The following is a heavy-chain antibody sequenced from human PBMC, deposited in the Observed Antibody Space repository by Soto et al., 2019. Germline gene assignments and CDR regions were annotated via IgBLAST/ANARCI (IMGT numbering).Heavy chain of an antibody. CDR2: IYWDDDK. D-gene: IGHD2-15*01. CDR3: AHRQRTVVVGAPFDL. V-gene: IGHV2-5*02. CDR1: GVSLSTSGEG. Sequence: QITLRESGPTLVQPTQTLTLTCTLSGVSLSTSGEGVGWIRQPPGKALEWLALIYWDDDKRFSPSLKSRLAIPRDSSKNQVVMTMTDMAPEDTAIYYCAHRQRTVVVGAPFDLWGQGSQVTVSS. J-gene: IGHJ4*02.